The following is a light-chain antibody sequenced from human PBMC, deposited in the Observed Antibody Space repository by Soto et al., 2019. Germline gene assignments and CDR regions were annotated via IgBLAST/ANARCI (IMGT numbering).Light chain of an antibody. CDR1: QSVNSNY. J-gene: IGKJ1*01. Sequence: EIVLTQSPGTLSLSPGERATLSCRASQSVNSNYLAWYQQKPGQAPRLLIYGASSRATGIPDRFSGSGSGTDFTLTISRLEPEDFAVYFCQQYGFSLPSTFGQGATVEIK. CDR3: QQYGFSLPST. V-gene: IGKV3-20*01. CDR2: GAS.